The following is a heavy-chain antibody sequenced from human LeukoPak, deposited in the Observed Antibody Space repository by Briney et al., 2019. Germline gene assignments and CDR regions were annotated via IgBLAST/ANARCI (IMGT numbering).Heavy chain of an antibody. D-gene: IGHD1/OR15-1a*01. CDR2: IDSDGSGT. CDR1: GLTLSGCW. J-gene: IGHJ4*02. V-gene: IGHV3-74*01. Sequence: GGSLRLSCSASGLTLSGCWMHWVRQIPGKGLVWVSRIDSDGSGTSYADSVKGRFTISRDDVKNMLYLQMNSLRVEDTGLYYCSTVEHFWGQGTLVTVSS. CDR3: STVEHF.